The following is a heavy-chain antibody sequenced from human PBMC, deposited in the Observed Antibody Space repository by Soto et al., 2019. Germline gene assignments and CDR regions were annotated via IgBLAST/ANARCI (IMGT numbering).Heavy chain of an antibody. CDR3: ARGFEDSGSYSYLDY. CDR2: ISSSSSYI. Sequence: EVQLVESGGGLVKPGGSLRLSCAASGFTFSSYSMNWVRQAPGKGLEWVSSISSSSSYIYYADSVKDRFTISRDNAKNSLYLQMNSLRAEDTAVYYCARGFEDSGSYSYLDYWGQGTLVTVSS. J-gene: IGHJ4*02. CDR1: GFTFSSYS. V-gene: IGHV3-21*01. D-gene: IGHD1-26*01.